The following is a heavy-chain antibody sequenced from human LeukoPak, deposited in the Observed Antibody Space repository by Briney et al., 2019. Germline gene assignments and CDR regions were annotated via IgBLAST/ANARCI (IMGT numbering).Heavy chain of an antibody. D-gene: IGHD5-12*01. Sequence: GGPLTLSCSASGFSFSTSPMSWVGQPPGKGLEWVSAMNNGPGATFYRDSVRGRFTISRDDSKSTLYLQMNSLRAEDTGTYYCAKTHYDLLDVWGQGTTVTVSS. CDR1: GFSFSTSP. CDR2: MNNGPGAT. J-gene: IGHJ6*02. CDR3: AKTHYDLLDV. V-gene: IGHV3-23*01.